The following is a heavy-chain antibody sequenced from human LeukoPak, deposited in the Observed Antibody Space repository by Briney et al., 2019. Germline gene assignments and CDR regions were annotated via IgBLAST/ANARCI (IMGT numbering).Heavy chain of an antibody. CDR2: INSDESST. CDR1: GFTFSSYA. CDR3: ARAGYCGGDCYFWASSYYYYMDV. Sequence: PGGSLRLSCAASGFTFSSYAMSWVRQAPGKGLVWVSRINSDESSTSYADSVKGRFTISRDNAKNTLYLQMNSLRAEDTAVYYCARAGYCGGDCYFWASSYYYYMDVWGKGTTVAVSS. V-gene: IGHV3-74*01. J-gene: IGHJ6*03. D-gene: IGHD2-21*02.